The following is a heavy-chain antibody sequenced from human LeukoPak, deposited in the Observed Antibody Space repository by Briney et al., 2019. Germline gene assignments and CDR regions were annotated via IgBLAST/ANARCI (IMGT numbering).Heavy chain of an antibody. D-gene: IGHD6-13*01. CDR2: ISSNGGST. J-gene: IGHJ5*02. CDR1: GFTFSSYA. CDR3: TRQDPSSSGWYP. Sequence: PGGSLRLSCSASGFTFSSYAMHWVRQAPGKGLEYVSAISSNGGSTYYADSVKGRFAISRDDSKNTLWLQMSSLRADDTAVYYCTRQDPSSSGWYPWGQGTLVTVSS. V-gene: IGHV3-64*04.